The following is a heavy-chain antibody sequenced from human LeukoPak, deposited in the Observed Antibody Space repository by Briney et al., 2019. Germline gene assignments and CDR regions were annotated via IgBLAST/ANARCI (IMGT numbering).Heavy chain of an antibody. J-gene: IGHJ1*01. CDR3: ARTNSSSWSGAEYLQH. Sequence: GGSLRLSCAASGFTFSSYAMSWVRQAPGKGLEWVSYISSSSSTIYYADSVKGRFTISRDNAKNSLYLQMNSLRAEDTAVYYCARTNSSSWSGAEYLQHWGQGTLVTVSS. CDR1: GFTFSSYA. D-gene: IGHD6-13*01. CDR2: ISSSSSTI. V-gene: IGHV3-48*01.